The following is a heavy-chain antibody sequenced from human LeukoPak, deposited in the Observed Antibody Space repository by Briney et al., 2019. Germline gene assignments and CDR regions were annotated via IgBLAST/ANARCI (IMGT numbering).Heavy chain of an antibody. CDR3: ARELYSSSWEGRENWFDP. J-gene: IGHJ5*02. Sequence: ASVKVSCKASGYTFTGYYMHWVRQAPVQGLEWMGWINPNSGGTNYAQKFQGRVTMTRDTSISTAYMELSRLRSDDTAVYYCARELYSSSWEGRENWFDPWGQGTLVTVSS. D-gene: IGHD6-13*01. CDR2: INPNSGGT. CDR1: GYTFTGYY. V-gene: IGHV1-2*02.